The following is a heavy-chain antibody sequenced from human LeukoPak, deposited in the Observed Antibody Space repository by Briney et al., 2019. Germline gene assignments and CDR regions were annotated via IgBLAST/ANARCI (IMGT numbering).Heavy chain of an antibody. Sequence: GRSLSLSCAASGFTFRTHGMYWVRQAPGKGLGWVAVIWYDGSRKHYADSVKGRFTISRDNSKNTVYLQMNSLSAEDTAVYYCARDLHGGNWEMDYWGQGTLVTVSS. D-gene: IGHD4-23*01. CDR3: ARDLHGGNWEMDY. CDR1: GFTFRTHG. V-gene: IGHV3-33*01. CDR2: IWYDGSRK. J-gene: IGHJ4*02.